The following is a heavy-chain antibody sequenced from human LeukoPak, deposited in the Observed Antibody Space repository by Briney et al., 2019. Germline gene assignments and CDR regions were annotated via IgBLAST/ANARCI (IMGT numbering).Heavy chain of an antibody. CDR3: ARIHRYGPAGYYGMDV. CDR2: TDWDDDK. D-gene: IGHD5-18*01. Sequence: SGPALVKPTQTLTLTCTFSGFSLRTSGMCVSWIRQPPGKALEWLAPTDWDDDKYYSTSLKAGLTISKYTPKNHVVLTMTNMDPVDTATYYCARIHRYGPAGYYGMDVWGQGTTATVSS. V-gene: IGHV2-70*01. CDR1: GFSLRTSGMC. J-gene: IGHJ6*02.